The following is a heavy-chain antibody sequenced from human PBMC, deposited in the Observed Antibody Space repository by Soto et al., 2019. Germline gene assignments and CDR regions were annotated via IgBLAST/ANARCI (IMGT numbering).Heavy chain of an antibody. CDR2: IYSGGST. D-gene: IGHD2-2*01. V-gene: IGHV3-66*01. Sequence: GGSLRLSCAASGFTVSSNYMSWVRQAPGKGLEWVSVIYSGGSTYYADSVKGRFTISRDNSKNTLYLQMNSLRAEDTAVYYCARVPPHYCSSTSCPYYFDYWGQGTLVTVSS. CDR1: GFTVSSNY. CDR3: ARVPPHYCSSTSCPYYFDY. J-gene: IGHJ4*02.